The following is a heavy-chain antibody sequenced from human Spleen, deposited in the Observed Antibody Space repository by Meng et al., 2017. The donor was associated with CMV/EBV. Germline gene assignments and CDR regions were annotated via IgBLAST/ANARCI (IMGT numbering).Heavy chain of an antibody. Sequence: SLKISCTASGFTFDDFAMHWVRQTPGEGLEWVSGFSGNTGFIAYADSVKGRFTISRDNAKKTLSLQMDSLRPEDTALYYCAKGGGERVTFDAMDVWGQGTTVTVS. J-gene: IGHJ6*02. V-gene: IGHV3-9*01. CDR1: GFTFDDFA. D-gene: IGHD2-21*02. CDR3: AKGGGERVTFDAMDV. CDR2: FSGNTGFI.